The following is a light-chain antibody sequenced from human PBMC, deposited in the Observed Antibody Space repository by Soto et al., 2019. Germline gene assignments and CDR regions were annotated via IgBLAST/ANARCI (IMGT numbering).Light chain of an antibody. CDR1: QGIRNE. CDR3: LQDYSYPRT. Sequence: AIQMTQSPSSLSASVGDRVTIACRASQGIRNELSWYQQKPGEAPKVLIYGASSLQSGVPSRFSGSGSGTDFTLTISSLQPEDFATYFCLQDYSYPRTFGQGTKV. J-gene: IGKJ1*01. V-gene: IGKV1-6*01. CDR2: GAS.